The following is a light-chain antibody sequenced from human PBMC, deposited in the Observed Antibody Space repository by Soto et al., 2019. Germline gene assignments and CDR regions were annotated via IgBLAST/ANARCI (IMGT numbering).Light chain of an antibody. J-gene: IGKJ4*01. Sequence: EIVLTQSPGTLSLSPGEGATLSCRASQIVRSTYLAWFQQKPGQAPRLLIYGASTRATGIPDRFSGSGSGTDCTLTISGLEPKDFALYYCQQYDITPPNTFGGGTKVEV. CDR1: QIVRSTY. V-gene: IGKV3-20*01. CDR2: GAS. CDR3: QQYDITPPNT.